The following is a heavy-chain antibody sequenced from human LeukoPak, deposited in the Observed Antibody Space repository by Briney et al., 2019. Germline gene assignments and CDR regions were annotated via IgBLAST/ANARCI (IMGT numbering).Heavy chain of an antibody. D-gene: IGHD2-2*01. J-gene: IGHJ4*02. CDR3: ARGARSCSSTSCFAYHFDY. CDR2: IYIGGST. CDR1: GFTVSINY. Sequence: GGSLRLSCAASGFTVSINYMTWLRQAPGQGLEWVSFIYIGGSTYYPDSVKGRFTISRDNSKNTVHLEMNSLRAEDTAVYYCARGARSCSSTSCFAYHFDYWGQGTLVTVSS. V-gene: IGHV3-53*01.